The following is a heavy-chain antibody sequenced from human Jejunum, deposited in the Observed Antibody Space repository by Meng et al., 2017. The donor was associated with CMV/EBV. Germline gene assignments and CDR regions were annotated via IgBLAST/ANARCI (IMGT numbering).Heavy chain of an antibody. J-gene: IGHJ5*02. Sequence: KTSGYNFRAYHFPWVRQAPGRGLEWMGRVNPNNGGTDYAQKFQGSVTMTRDTSISTVFMELTGLTSDDTAVYYCVSCPSSRWFDPWGQGTLVTVSS. V-gene: IGHV1-2*06. CDR3: VSCPSSRWFDP. D-gene: IGHD2-15*01. CDR2: VNPNNGGT. CDR1: GYNFRAYH.